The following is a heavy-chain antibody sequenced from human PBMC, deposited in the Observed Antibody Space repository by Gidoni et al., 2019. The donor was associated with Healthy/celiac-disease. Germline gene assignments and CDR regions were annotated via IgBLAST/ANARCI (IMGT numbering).Heavy chain of an antibody. CDR2: ISWNSGSI. D-gene: IGHD3-3*01. Sequence: EVQLVESGGGLVQPGRSLRLSCAASGFTFDDYAMHWVRQAPGKGLEWVSGISWNSGSIGYADSVKGRFTISRDNAKNSLYLQMNSLRAEDTALYYCAKDIGSGYYGAYNWFDPWGQGTLVTVSS. CDR1: GFTFDDYA. J-gene: IGHJ5*02. CDR3: AKDIGSGYYGAYNWFDP. V-gene: IGHV3-9*01.